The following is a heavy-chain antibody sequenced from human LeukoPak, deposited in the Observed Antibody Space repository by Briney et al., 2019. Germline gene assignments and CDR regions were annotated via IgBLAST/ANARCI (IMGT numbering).Heavy chain of an antibody. V-gene: IGHV4-4*02. CDR2: IYHSGST. CDR3: ARLSYDSSYYFDY. Sequence: PSETLSLTCAVSGGSISSSNWWSWVRQPPGQGLEWIGEIYHSGSTNYNPSLKSRVTIAVDTSKNQFSLKLSSVTAADTAVYYCARLSYDSSYYFDYWGQGTLVTVSS. CDR1: GGSISSSNW. J-gene: IGHJ4*02. D-gene: IGHD3-22*01.